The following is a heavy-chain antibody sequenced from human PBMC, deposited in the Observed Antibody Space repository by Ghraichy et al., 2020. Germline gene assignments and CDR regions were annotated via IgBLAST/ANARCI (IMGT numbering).Heavy chain of an antibody. CDR3: ASQGGTGGRYYDSSGYYHY. CDR2: IYSGGST. D-gene: IGHD3-22*01. Sequence: GGSLRLSCAASGFTVSSNYMSWVRQAPGKGLEWVSVIYSGGSTYYADSVKGRFTISRDNSKNTLYLQMNSLRAEDTAVYYCASQGGTGGRYYDSSGYYHYWGQGTLVTVSS. CDR1: GFTVSSNY. J-gene: IGHJ4*02. V-gene: IGHV3-66*04.